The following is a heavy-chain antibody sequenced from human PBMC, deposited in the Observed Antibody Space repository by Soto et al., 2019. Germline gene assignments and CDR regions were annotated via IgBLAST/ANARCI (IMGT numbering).Heavy chain of an antibody. D-gene: IGHD1-1*01. CDR2: ISWDGGST. CDR3: ARDVNWSVRGVWFDP. CDR1: GFTFDDYT. J-gene: IGHJ5*02. V-gene: IGHV3-43*01. Sequence: GSLRLSCAASGFTFDDYTMHWVRQAPGKGLEWVSLISWDGGSTSYADSVKGRFTISRDNAKNTLYLQMNSLRAEDTAVYYCARDVNWSVRGVWFDPWGQGTLVTVSS.